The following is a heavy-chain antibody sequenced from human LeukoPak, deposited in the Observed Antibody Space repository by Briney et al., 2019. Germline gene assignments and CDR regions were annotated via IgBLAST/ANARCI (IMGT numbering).Heavy chain of an antibody. CDR2: IYTSGST. D-gene: IGHD2-15*01. CDR1: GGSISSYY. J-gene: IGHJ5*02. CDR3: ARGVVVVAATLYNWFDP. Sequence: SETLSHTCTVSGGSISSYYWSWIRQPAGKGLEWIGRIYTSGSTNYNPSLKSRVTMSVDTSKNQFSLKLSSVTAADTAVYYRARGVVVVAATLYNWFDPWGQGTLVTVSS. V-gene: IGHV4-4*07.